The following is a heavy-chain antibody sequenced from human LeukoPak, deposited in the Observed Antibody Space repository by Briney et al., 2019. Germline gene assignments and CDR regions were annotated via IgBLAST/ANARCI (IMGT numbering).Heavy chain of an antibody. J-gene: IGHJ3*02. CDR3: ARAPRQILTGDAFDI. D-gene: IGHD7-27*01. CDR1: GFSFSSYA. V-gene: IGHV3-30-3*01. Sequence: GGSLRLSCAASGFSFSSYAMHWVRQAPGKGLEWVAVISYDGSNKYYADSVKGRFTISRDNSKNTLYLQMNSLRAEDTAVCYCARAPRQILTGDAFDIWGQGTVVTVSS. CDR2: ISYDGSNK.